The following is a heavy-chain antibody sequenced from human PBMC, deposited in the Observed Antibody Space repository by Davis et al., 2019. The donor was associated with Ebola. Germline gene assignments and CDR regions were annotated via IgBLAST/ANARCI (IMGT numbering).Heavy chain of an antibody. CDR2: IKQDGSEK. D-gene: IGHD5-24*01. Sequence: GESLKISCAASGFTFSSYWMSWVRQAPGKGLEWVANIKQDGSEKYYVDSVKGRFTISRDNAKNSLYLQMNSLRAEDTAVYYCARGDGYNLWMGYYFDYWGQGTLVTVSS. J-gene: IGHJ4*02. V-gene: IGHV3-7*03. CDR3: ARGDGYNLWMGYYFDY. CDR1: GFTFSSYW.